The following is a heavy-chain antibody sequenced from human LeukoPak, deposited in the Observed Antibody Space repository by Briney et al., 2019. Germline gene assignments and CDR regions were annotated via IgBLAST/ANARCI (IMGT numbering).Heavy chain of an antibody. Sequence: GGSLRLSCAASEFSVGSNYMTWVRQAPGKGLEWVSLIYSGGSTYYADSVKGRFTISRDISKNTLFLQMNALRAEDTAVYYCATHSGGYWGQGTLVTVSS. CDR1: EFSVGSNY. CDR3: ATHSGGY. J-gene: IGHJ4*02. CDR2: IYSGGST. D-gene: IGHD3-16*01. V-gene: IGHV3-66*01.